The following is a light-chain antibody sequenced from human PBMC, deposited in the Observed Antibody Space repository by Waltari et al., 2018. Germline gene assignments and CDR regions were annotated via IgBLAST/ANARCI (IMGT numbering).Light chain of an antibody. V-gene: IGKV3-20*01. CDR3: QQYGSSPRIT. Sequence: EIVLTQSPGTLSLSPGERATLSCRASQSVSSNYLAWYQQKPGQAPRLLIFGASSRTTDIPDRFSGSGSGTDFTLTVSRLEPEDFAVYYCQQYGSSPRITFGGGTKVEIK. J-gene: IGKJ4*01. CDR2: GAS. CDR1: QSVSSNY.